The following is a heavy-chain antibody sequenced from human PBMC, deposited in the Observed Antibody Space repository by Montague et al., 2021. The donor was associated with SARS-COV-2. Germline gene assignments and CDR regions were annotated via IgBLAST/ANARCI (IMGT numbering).Heavy chain of an antibody. D-gene: IGHD1-26*01. CDR1: GDSVSSNSGS. CDR2: TYYRSKWYN. CDR3: TYHSGSYVWFDP. Sequence: CAISGDSVSSNSGSWNWIRQSPSGGLEWLGRTYYRSKWYNDYSVSVKSRITINPDTSKNQFSLQLNSVTPEDTAMYYCTYHSGSYVWFDPWGQGILVIVSS. V-gene: IGHV6-1*01. J-gene: IGHJ5*02.